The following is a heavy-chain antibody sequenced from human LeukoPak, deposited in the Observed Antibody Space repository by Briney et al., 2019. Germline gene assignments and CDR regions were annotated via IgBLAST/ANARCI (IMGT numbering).Heavy chain of an antibody. CDR1: GFTFSSYA. J-gene: IGHJ4*02. CDR2: ISGSGGST. D-gene: IGHD3-22*01. V-gene: IGHV3-23*01. Sequence: GGSLRLSCAASGFTFSSYAMSWVRQAPGKGLEWVSAISGSGGSTYYADSVKGRFTISRDNSKNTLYLQMNSLRAEDTAVYYCARDSIYYYDSSGYYPGYFDYWGQGTLVIVSS. CDR3: ARDSIYYYDSSGYYPGYFDY.